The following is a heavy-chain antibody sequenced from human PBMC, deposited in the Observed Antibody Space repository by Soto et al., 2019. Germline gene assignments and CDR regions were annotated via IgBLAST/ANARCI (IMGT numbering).Heavy chain of an antibody. CDR1: GFPLSTYG. CDR3: ARIRGYWHGLEV. J-gene: IGHJ6*02. CDR2: ITGTGGDT. Sequence: EVQLLESGGGLVQPGGSLRLSCAASGFPLSTYGMSWCRQPRGKGLEWVSSITGTGGDTYYADSVKGRFTSPRDNSNNMLYLQMNSLRVEDTAVYYCARIRGYWHGLEVWGQETTITVSS. V-gene: IGHV3-23*01. D-gene: IGHD1-26*01.